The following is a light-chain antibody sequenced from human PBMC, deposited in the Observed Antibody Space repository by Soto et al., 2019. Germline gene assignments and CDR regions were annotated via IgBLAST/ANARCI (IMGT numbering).Light chain of an antibody. CDR2: KAS. CDR3: QQYDTYWT. J-gene: IGKJ1*01. Sequence: IQMTQSPSTLSASVGDRVIITCLASQGIGSWLAWYQQKPGKATKLLIYKASTLESGVPSRFSGSGSGTDFTLTISSLQPDDFATYYCQQYDTYWTFGQGTKVEIK. V-gene: IGKV1-5*03. CDR1: QGIGSW.